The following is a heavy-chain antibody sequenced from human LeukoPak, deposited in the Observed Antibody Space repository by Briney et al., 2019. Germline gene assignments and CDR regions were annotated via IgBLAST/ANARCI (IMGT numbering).Heavy chain of an antibody. Sequence: ASLKVSCKASGYTFTSYYMHWVRQAPGQGLEWMGIINPSGGSTSYAQKFQGRVTMTRDTSTSTVYMELSSLRSEDTAVYYCARDSKPQTYYYDSSRAITPHWFDPWGQGTLVTVSS. D-gene: IGHD3-22*01. CDR3: ARDSKPQTYYYDSSRAITPHWFDP. J-gene: IGHJ5*02. CDR1: GYTFTSYY. V-gene: IGHV1-46*01. CDR2: INPSGGST.